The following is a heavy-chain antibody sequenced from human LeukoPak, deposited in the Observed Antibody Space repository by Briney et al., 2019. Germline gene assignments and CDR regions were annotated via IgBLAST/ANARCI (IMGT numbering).Heavy chain of an antibody. CDR2: IYHSGST. CDR1: GYSISSGYY. D-gene: IGHD2-15*01. CDR3: ARDPPLEYCSGGSCSRDMDV. Sequence: PSETLSLTCTVSGYSISSGYYWGWIRPPPGKGLEWIGSIYHSGSTYYNPSLKSRVTISVDTSKNQFSLKLSSVTAADTAVYYCARDPPLEYCSGGSCSRDMDVWGKGTTVTVSS. V-gene: IGHV4-38-2*02. J-gene: IGHJ6*03.